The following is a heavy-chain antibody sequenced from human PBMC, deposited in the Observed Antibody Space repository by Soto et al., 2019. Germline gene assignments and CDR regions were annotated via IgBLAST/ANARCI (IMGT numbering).Heavy chain of an antibody. Sequence: QVQLVQSGGEVTKPGASVKVSCKSSGYTFTSYGVSWVRQAPGQGLEWLGWISVYTGNTKQAQKFQDRVTLTTEASTGTASLELRNLRSDDTAVYYWARDRCTTDRCYTHHFDVWGQGTTVTVSS. V-gene: IGHV1-18*04. J-gene: IGHJ6*02. CDR3: ARDRCTTDRCYTHHFDV. CDR2: ISVYTGNT. D-gene: IGHD2-8*01. CDR1: GYTFTSYG.